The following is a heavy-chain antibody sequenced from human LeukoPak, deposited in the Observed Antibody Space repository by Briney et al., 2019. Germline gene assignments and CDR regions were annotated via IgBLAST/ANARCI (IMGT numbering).Heavy chain of an antibody. CDR1: GGSISSRSYY. J-gene: IGHJ4*02. D-gene: IGHD3-22*01. CDR2: LYYSGRT. V-gene: IGHV4-39*07. Sequence: SETLSLTYTVSGGSISSRSYYWGWVRQPPGKGLEWIGSLYYSGRTHYNPSLKSRVTISVDTSKNQFSLKLSSVTAADTAVYYCARFYYFDSSAYDYWGQGTLVTVSS. CDR3: ARFYYFDSSAYDY.